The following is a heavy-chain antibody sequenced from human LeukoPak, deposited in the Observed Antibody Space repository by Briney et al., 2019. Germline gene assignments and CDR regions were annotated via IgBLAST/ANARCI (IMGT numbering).Heavy chain of an antibody. D-gene: IGHD1-26*01. CDR1: GGSISSSSYY. CDR3: ARVWEGFVYFDY. Sequence: SETLSLTCTVSGGSISSSSYYWGWIRQPPGKGLGWIGSIYYSGSTYYNPSLKSRVTISVDTSKNQFSLKLSSVTAADTAVYYCARVWEGFVYFDYWGQGTLVTVSS. V-gene: IGHV4-39*07. J-gene: IGHJ4*02. CDR2: IYYSGST.